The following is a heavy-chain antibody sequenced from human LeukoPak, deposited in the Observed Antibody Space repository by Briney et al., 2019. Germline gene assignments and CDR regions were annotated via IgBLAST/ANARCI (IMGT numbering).Heavy chain of an antibody. CDR3: AREGSKRFLKWLLYL. J-gene: IGHJ5*02. Sequence: GGSLRLSCAASGFTFGSYAMHWVRQAPGKGLEWVAVISYDGSNKYYADSVKGRFTISRDNSKNTLYLQMNSLRAEDTAVYYCAREGSKRFLKWLLYLWGQGTLVTVSS. D-gene: IGHD3-3*01. CDR1: GFTFGSYA. V-gene: IGHV3-30*04. CDR2: ISYDGSNK.